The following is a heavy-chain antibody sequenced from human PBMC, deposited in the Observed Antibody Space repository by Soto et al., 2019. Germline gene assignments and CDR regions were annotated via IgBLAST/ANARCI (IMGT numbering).Heavy chain of an antibody. CDR1: GFTFSNSA. CDR2: IGRTNNT. J-gene: IGHJ4*02. D-gene: IGHD3-16*02. Sequence: LRLSCAASGFTFSNSAMTWVRQALGKGPEWVSSIGRTNNTHYADSVKGRFAISSDNSQNTLYLQMNSLTAEDTAVYFCAKVDAYSYRTDHWGQGTLVTVSS. V-gene: IGHV3-23*01. CDR3: AKVDAYSYRTDH.